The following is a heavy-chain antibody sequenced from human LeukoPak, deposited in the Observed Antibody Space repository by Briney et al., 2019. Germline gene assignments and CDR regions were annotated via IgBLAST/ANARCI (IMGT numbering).Heavy chain of an antibody. CDR2: IHPGDSDT. J-gene: IGHJ4*02. D-gene: IGHD5-12*01. Sequence: GESLKISCKGSGYSFTSYWIGWVRQMPGKGLEWMGIIHPGDSDTRYSPSFQGQVTISADKSISTAYLQWSSLKASDTAMYYCARLGAGYSGYDYNFDYWGQGTLVTVSS. V-gene: IGHV5-51*01. CDR3: ARLGAGYSGYDYNFDY. CDR1: GYSFTSYW.